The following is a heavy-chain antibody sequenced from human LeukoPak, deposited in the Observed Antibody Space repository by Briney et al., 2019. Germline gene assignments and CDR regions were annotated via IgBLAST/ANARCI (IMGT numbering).Heavy chain of an antibody. V-gene: IGHV3-30*04. CDR1: GFTFSSYV. CDR2: ISYDGSNE. D-gene: IGHD3-22*01. CDR3: AREVYDSSGYYFDY. J-gene: IGHJ4*02. Sequence: GGSLRLSCAASGFTFSSYVMHWVRQAPGKGLEWVAIISYDGSNEYYADSVKGRFTISRDNSKNTLYLQMNSLRAADTAVYYCAREVYDSSGYYFDYWGQGTLVTVSS.